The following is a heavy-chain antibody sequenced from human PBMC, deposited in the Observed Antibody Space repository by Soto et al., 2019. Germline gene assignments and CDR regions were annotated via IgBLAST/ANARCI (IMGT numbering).Heavy chain of an antibody. CDR1: GFTVSNYA. CDR2: ISYEGSNK. Sequence: GGSLRLACAASGFTVSNYAMTWVRQAPGKGLGWVAVISYEGSNKYYADSVKGRFTISRDNSKNTLYLQMNSLRAEDTAVYYCAKEFSGYSSSWYRAPGWFDPWGQGTLVTVSS. D-gene: IGHD6-13*01. V-gene: IGHV3-30*18. J-gene: IGHJ5*02. CDR3: AKEFSGYSSSWYRAPGWFDP.